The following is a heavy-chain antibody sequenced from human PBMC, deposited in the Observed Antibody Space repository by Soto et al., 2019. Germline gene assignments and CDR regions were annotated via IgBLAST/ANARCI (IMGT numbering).Heavy chain of an antibody. CDR2: ISRDGSSK. Sequence: QAQLVESGGVVVQPGRSLRLSCTASGFTLNYFGIHWVRQAPGEGLEWVAVISRDGSSKYYADSVKGRFTISRDNSKNTLYLQMNSLKTHDTAVYYCAKGCGRGYDLCYSWGQGTLVTVSS. V-gene: IGHV3-30*18. J-gene: IGHJ4*02. CDR3: AKGCGRGYDLCYS. CDR1: GFTLNYFG. D-gene: IGHD5-12*01.